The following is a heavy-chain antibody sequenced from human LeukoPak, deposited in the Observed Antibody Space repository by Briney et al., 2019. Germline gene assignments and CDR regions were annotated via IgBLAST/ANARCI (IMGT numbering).Heavy chain of an antibody. CDR1: GGSFSGYY. CDR3: ARGRRILSLLQTRVPSRSYYFDY. J-gene: IGHJ4*02. CDR2: INHSGST. D-gene: IGHD2-15*01. Sequence: PSETLSLTCAVYGGSFSGYYWSWIRQPPGKGLEWIGEINHSGSTNYNPSLKSRVTISVDTSKNQFSLKLSSVTAADTAVYYCARGRRILSLLQTRVPSRSYYFDYWGQGTLVTVSS. V-gene: IGHV4-34*01.